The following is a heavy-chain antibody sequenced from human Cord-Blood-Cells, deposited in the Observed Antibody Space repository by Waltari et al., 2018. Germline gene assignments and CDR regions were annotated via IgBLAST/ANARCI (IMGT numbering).Heavy chain of an antibody. D-gene: IGHD2-15*01. CDR1: GGSISSGGYY. Sequence: QVQLQESGPGLVKPSQTLSLTCTVPGGSISSGGYYWGWIRQHPGKGLEWIGYIYYSGSTYYNPSLKSRVTISVDTSKNQFSLKLSSVTAADTAVYYCASPWSVAADAFDIWGQGTMVTVSS. CDR2: IYYSGST. V-gene: IGHV4-31*03. J-gene: IGHJ3*02. CDR3: ASPWSVAADAFDI.